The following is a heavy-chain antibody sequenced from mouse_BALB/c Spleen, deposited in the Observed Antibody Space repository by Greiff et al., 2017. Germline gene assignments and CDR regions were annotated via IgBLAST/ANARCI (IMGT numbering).Heavy chain of an antibody. Sequence: EVQRVESGGGLVKPGGSLKLSCAASGFTFSSYTMSWVRQTPEKRLEWVATISSGGSYTYYPDSVKGRFTISRDNAKNTLYLQMSSLKSEDTAMYYCTRDRGPGTGFAYWGQGTLVTVSA. D-gene: IGHD3-3*01. CDR3: TRDRGPGTGFAY. CDR1: GFTFSSYT. CDR2: ISSGGSYT. V-gene: IGHV5-6-4*01. J-gene: IGHJ3*01.